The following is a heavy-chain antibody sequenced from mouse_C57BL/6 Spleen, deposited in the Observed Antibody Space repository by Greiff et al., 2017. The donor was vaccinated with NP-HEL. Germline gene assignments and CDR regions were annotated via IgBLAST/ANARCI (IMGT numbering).Heavy chain of an antibody. D-gene: IGHD2-2*01. Sequence: QVQLQQSGAELVRPGTSVKVSCKASGYAFTNYLIEWVKQRPGQGLEWIGVINPGSGGTNYNEKFKGKATLTADKSSSTAYMQLSSLTSEDSAVYFCARDGYEGAMDYWGQGTSVTVSS. CDR2: INPGSGGT. J-gene: IGHJ4*01. V-gene: IGHV1-54*01. CDR1: GYAFTNYL. CDR3: ARDGYEGAMDY.